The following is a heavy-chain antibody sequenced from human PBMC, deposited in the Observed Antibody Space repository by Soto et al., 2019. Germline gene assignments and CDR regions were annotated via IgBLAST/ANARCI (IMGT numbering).Heavy chain of an antibody. V-gene: IGHV3-13*05. CDR1: GFTFSNFD. CDR3: ARAYTGRLPRRADYYYAMDV. Sequence: PGGSLRLSCATSGFTFSNFDMQWVRQVPGKGLEWVSAIGAARDPYYLGSVKGRFTISRENAKNSVYLQMDDLRAGDSAVYYCARAYTGRLPRRADYYYAMDVWGQGTTVTVSS. J-gene: IGHJ6*02. CDR2: IGAARDP. D-gene: IGHD2-2*02.